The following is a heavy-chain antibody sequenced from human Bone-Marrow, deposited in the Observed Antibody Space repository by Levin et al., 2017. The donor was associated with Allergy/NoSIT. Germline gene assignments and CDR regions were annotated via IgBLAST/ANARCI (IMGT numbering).Heavy chain of an antibody. V-gene: IGHV3-30*18. J-gene: IGHJ4*02. CDR2: IAHDGSQT. CDR3: AKGGLLVDY. Sequence: GGSLRLSCAASGFTFSGYGMHWVRQAPGKGLEWVAVIAHDGSQTDYADSVKGRFTISRDNSKSTLYLQMNSLRPEDTAVYYCAKGGLLVDYWGQGTLVTVSS. D-gene: IGHD3-10*01. CDR1: GFTFSGYG.